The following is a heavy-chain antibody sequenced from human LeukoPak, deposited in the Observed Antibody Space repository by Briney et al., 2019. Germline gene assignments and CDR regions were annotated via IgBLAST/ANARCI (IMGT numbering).Heavy chain of an antibody. V-gene: IGHV3-15*01. D-gene: IGHD6-19*01. Sequence: GGSLRLSCAASGFTFSNAWMSWVRQAPGKGLELVGRIKSKTDGGTTDYAAPVKGRFTISRDDSKNTLYLQMNSLKTEDTAVYYCTTVNSSGWYTLYYFDYWGQGTLVTVSS. CDR1: GFTFSNAW. CDR3: TTVNSSGWYTLYYFDY. CDR2: IKSKTDGGTT. J-gene: IGHJ4*02.